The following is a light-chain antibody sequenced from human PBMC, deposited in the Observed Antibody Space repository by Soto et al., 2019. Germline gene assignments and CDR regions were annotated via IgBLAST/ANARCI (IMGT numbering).Light chain of an antibody. V-gene: IGKV3-11*01. CDR1: QSVSTY. J-gene: IGKJ5*01. Sequence: EIVLTQSPATLSLSPGERATLSCRASQSVSTYLGWYQQKPGQAPRLLSYDASNRATGIPSRFRGSGYGTAFTLRSSSIEAEGFDDYYCQQRSNWTTFGEGTHLEIK. CDR2: DAS. CDR3: QQRSNWTT.